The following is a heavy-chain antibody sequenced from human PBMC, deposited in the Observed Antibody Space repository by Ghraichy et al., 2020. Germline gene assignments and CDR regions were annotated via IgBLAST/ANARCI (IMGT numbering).Heavy chain of an antibody. J-gene: IGHJ6*02. CDR3: ARADLVLVVVAARYYYGMDV. D-gene: IGHD2-15*01. Sequence: ASVKVSCKASGYTFTGYYMHWVRQAPGQGLEWMGWINPNSGGTNYAQKFQGRVTMTRDTSISTAYMELSRLRSDDTAVYYCARADLVLVVVAARYYYGMDVWGQGTTVTVSS. CDR2: INPNSGGT. V-gene: IGHV1-2*02. CDR1: GYTFTGYY.